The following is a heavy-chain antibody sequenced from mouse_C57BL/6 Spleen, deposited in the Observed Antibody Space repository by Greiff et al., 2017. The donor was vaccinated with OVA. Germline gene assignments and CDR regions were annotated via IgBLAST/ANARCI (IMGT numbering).Heavy chain of an antibody. CDR3: ARNYDYDQAWFAY. J-gene: IGHJ3*01. Sequence: EVKLVESGGGLVKPGGSLKLSCAASGFTFSDYGMHWVRQAPEKGLEWVAYISSGSSTIYYADTVKGRFTISRDNAKNTLFLQMTSLRSEDTAMYYCARNYDYDQAWFAYWGQGTLVTVSA. D-gene: IGHD2-4*01. V-gene: IGHV5-17*01. CDR2: ISSGSSTI. CDR1: GFTFSDYG.